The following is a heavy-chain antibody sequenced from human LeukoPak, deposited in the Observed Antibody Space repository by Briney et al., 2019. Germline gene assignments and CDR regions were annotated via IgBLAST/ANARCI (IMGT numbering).Heavy chain of an antibody. CDR2: ISYSGNT. CDR3: ARHPFWSANWGYYMDV. J-gene: IGHJ6*03. D-gene: IGHD3-3*01. Sequence: SETLSLTCTVSGGSISSSRYYWGWLRQPPGKGLEWIGSISYSGNTYYNPSLRRRVTVSVDTSKKQFSLKMTSVAAADAAVYYCARHPFWSANWGYYMDVWGKGTTVTVSS. CDR1: GGSISSSRYY. V-gene: IGHV4-39*01.